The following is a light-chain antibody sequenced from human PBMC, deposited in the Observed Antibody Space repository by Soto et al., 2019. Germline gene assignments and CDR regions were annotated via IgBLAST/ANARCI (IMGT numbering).Light chain of an antibody. V-gene: IGLV2-8*01. CDR1: SSDVGGYNY. Sequence: QSALTQPPSASGSPGQSATISCTGTSSDVGGYNYVSWYQQHPGRAPKLMIYEVSKRPSGVPDRFSGSKSGNTASLTVSGLQPEDEADYYCSSYAGSSNLGVFGGRTKLTVL. CDR3: SSYAGSSNLGV. J-gene: IGLJ2*01. CDR2: EVS.